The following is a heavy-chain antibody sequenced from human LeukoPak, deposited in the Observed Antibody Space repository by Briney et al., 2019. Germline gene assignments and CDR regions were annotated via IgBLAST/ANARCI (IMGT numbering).Heavy chain of an antibody. V-gene: IGHV1-2*02. J-gene: IGHJ4*02. D-gene: IGHD6-13*01. CDR2: INPNSGGT. CDR3: AEGPIIAAAGVDRVGPNDY. CDR1: GYTFTGYY. Sequence: ASVKVSCKASGYTFTGYYMHWVRQAPGQGLEWMGWINPNSGGTNYAQKFQGRVTMTRDTSISTAYMELSRLRSDDTAVYYCAEGPIIAAAGVDRVGPNDYWGQGTLVTVSS.